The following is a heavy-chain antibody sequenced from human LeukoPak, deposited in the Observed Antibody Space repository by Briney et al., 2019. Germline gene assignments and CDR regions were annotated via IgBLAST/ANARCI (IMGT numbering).Heavy chain of an antibody. CDR3: ARSSSLRSWYYMDV. CDR1: GGSISSYY. J-gene: IGHJ6*03. D-gene: IGHD2-2*01. Sequence: KPSETLSLTCTVSGGSISSYYWSWLRQPPGKGLEWIGYIYYSGSTNYNPSLKSRVTISVDTSKNQFSLKLSSVTAADTAVYYCARSSSLRSWYYMDVWGKGTTVTVSS. CDR2: IYYSGST. V-gene: IGHV4-59*01.